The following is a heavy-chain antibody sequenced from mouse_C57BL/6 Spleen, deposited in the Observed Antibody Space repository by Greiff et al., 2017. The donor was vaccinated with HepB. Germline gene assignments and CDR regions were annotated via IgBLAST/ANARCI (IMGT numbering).Heavy chain of an antibody. CDR2: ISDGGSYT. V-gene: IGHV5-4*01. CDR3: AREWDYYAMDY. J-gene: IGHJ4*01. Sequence: EVNVVESGGGLVKPGGSLKLSCAASGFTFSSYAMSWVRQTPEKRLEWVATISDGGSYTYYPDNVKGRFTISRDNAKNNLYLQMSHLKSEDTAMYYCAREWDYYAMDYWGQGTSVTVSS. CDR1: GFTFSSYA.